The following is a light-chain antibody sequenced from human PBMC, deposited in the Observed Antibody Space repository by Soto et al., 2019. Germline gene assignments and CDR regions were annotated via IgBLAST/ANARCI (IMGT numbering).Light chain of an antibody. CDR3: QQYYSYPPT. CDR1: QGISSY. V-gene: IGKV1-8*01. Sequence: IQLTQSPSFLSASEGDRVTITCRASQGISSYLAWYQQKPGKAPKLLIYAASTLQSGVPSRFSGSGSGTDFTLTISCLQSEDFATYYCQQYYSYPPTFGQGTKVDIK. CDR2: AAS. J-gene: IGKJ1*01.